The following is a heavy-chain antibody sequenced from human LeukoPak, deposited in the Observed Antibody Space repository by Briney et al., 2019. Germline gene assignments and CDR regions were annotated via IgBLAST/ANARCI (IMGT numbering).Heavy chain of an antibody. CDR3: ARATYDSSAVDAFDI. D-gene: IGHD3-22*01. CDR2: TNTAGNTI. V-gene: IGHV3-11*01. Sequence: GGSLRLSCAASGLTFRDYFMSWIRQAPGKGLEWVAYTNTAGNTIYSADSMKGRFTISRDNAKNSLYLQMNTLRAEDTAVYYCARATYDSSAVDAFDIWGQGTMVTVSP. J-gene: IGHJ3*02. CDR1: GLTFRDYF.